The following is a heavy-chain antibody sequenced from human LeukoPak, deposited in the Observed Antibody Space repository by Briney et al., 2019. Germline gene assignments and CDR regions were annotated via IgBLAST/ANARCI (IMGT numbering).Heavy chain of an antibody. V-gene: IGHV1-8*01. CDR2: MNPNSGNT. CDR1: GYTFTTYD. CDR3: ARVAGNCGGDCYRLAY. J-gene: IGHJ4*02. D-gene: IGHD2-21*01. Sequence: ASVKVSCKASGYTFTTYDINWVRQATGQGLEWMAWMNPNSGNTGYAQKFQGRVTMTRNTSISTAYMELSSLRSEDTAVYYCARVAGNCGGDCYRLAYWGQGTLVTVAS.